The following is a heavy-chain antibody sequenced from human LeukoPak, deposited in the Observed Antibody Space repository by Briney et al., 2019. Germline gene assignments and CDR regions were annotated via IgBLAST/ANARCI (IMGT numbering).Heavy chain of an antibody. V-gene: IGHV4-31*03. CDR1: GASISTGGFY. CDR3: ARDHSYYFGSQTSTLDV. J-gene: IGHJ6*02. D-gene: IGHD3-10*01. Sequence: SETLSLTCTISGASISTGGFYWTWIRQPPGEGLEWIGYIYYTGSVDYNASLKSRLTISLDTSKNRFSLKLNSVTAADAAVYYCARDHSYYFGSQTSTLDVWGQGTAVTVSS. CDR2: IYYTGSV.